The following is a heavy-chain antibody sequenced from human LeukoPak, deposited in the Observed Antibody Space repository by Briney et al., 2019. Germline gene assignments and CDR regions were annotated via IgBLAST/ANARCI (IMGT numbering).Heavy chain of an antibody. CDR2: LSASGGTT. J-gene: IGHJ5*02. CDR3: AKLPREYCSSTSCPNWFDT. CDR1: GFTFSTNA. Sequence: GGSLRLSCAASGFTFSTNAITWVRQAPGKGLELVLALSASGGTTSSADSVKGRLTTSRENSKNTLYLQMNSLRAEDTAVYHCAKLPREYCSSTSCPNWFDTWGLGTLVTVSS. D-gene: IGHD2-2*01. V-gene: IGHV3-23*01.